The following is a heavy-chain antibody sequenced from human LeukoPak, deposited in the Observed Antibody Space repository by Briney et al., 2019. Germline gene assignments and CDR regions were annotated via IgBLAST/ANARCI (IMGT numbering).Heavy chain of an antibody. D-gene: IGHD1-26*01. V-gene: IGHV3-64D*09. CDR3: VKDVGGSYAFDY. Sequence: GGSLRLSCSASRFTFSRYAMHWVRQAPGKGLEYVSGINDNGGRTHYGDSVKGRFSISRGNSKNTLHLQMSTLRAEDTALYYCVKDVGGSYAFDYWGQGILVTVAS. J-gene: IGHJ4*02. CDR2: INDNGGRT. CDR1: RFTFSRYA.